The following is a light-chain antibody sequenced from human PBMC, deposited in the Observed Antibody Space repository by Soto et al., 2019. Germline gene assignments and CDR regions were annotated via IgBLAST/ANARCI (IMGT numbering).Light chain of an antibody. J-gene: IGLJ1*01. CDR2: SNN. Sequence: QSVLTQPPSASGTPGQRVTISCSGSSSNIGSNSVYWYQQLPGTAPKLLIYSNNQWPSAVPDRFSGSKSGTSASLAISGLRSEDEADYYCAVWDDSLSGYVFGTGTKVTVL. CDR3: AVWDDSLSGYV. CDR1: SSNIGSNS. V-gene: IGLV1-47*02.